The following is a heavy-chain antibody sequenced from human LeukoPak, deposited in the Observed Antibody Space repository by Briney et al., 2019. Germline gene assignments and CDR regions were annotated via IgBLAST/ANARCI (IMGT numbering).Heavy chain of an antibody. V-gene: IGHV1-69*01. CDR2: IIPIFGTA. D-gene: IGHD5-24*01. Sequence: SVKVSCKASGGTFSSYAISWVRQAPGQGLEWMGGIIPIFGTANYAQKFQGRVTITADESTSTAYMELSSLRSEDTAVYYCARDLVEMATGRVDYWGQGTLVTVSS. J-gene: IGHJ4*02. CDR1: GGTFSSYA. CDR3: ARDLVEMATGRVDY.